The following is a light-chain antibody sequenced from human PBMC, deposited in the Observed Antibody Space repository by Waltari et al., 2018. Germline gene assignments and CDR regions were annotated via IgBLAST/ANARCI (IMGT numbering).Light chain of an antibody. V-gene: IGLV3-25*03. CDR1: ALTNQY. CDR3: QSTDSSGTLRV. J-gene: IGLJ3*02. Sequence: SYELTQPPSVSVSPGQTARITCSGDALTNQYAYWYQKKPGQAPVLVIYKDNERPSGLPERFSGAGSGTTVTLTIRGVQAEDEADYYCQSTDSSGTLRVFGGGTYLTVL. CDR2: KDN.